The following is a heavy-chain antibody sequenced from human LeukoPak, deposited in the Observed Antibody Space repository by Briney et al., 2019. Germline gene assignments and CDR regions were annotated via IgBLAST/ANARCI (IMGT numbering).Heavy chain of an antibody. CDR3: ARVPSAAAGISYYYYYYMDV. D-gene: IGHD6-13*01. CDR2: ISSSGSTI. Sequence: GGSLRLSCAASGFTFSDYYMSWIRQAPGKGLEWVSYISSSGSTIYYADSVKGRFTISRDNAKNSLYLQMNSLRAEDTAVYYCARVPSAAAGISYYYYYYMDVWGKGTTVTVSS. CDR1: GFTFSDYY. J-gene: IGHJ6*03. V-gene: IGHV3-11*04.